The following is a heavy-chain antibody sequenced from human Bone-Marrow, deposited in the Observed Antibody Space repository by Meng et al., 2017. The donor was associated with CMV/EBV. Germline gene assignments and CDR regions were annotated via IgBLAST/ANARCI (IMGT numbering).Heavy chain of an antibody. V-gene: IGHV4-59*01. Sequence: SETLSLTCTVSGGSISSYYWSWIRQPPGKGLEWIGYIYYSGSTNYNPSLKSRVTISVDTSKNQFSLKLSSVTAADTAVYYCARDCSSTSCYTPRYGMDVWGQGPTVTVSS. CDR1: GGSISSYY. J-gene: IGHJ6*02. D-gene: IGHD2-2*02. CDR3: ARDCSSTSCYTPRYGMDV. CDR2: IYYSGST.